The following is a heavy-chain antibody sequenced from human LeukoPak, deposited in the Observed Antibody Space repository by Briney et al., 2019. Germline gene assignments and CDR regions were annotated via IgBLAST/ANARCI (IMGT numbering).Heavy chain of an antibody. J-gene: IGHJ5*02. Sequence: PSETLSLTCTVSGGSISSGGYYWSWIRQHPGKGLEWIGYIYYSGSTDSNPSLKSRVTMSVDTSKNQFSMKLSSVTAADTAVYYCARGGTPITMIVVESDWFDPWGQGTRVTVSS. D-gene: IGHD3-22*01. CDR2: IYYSGST. CDR3: ARGGTPITMIVVESDWFDP. CDR1: GGSISSGGYY. V-gene: IGHV4-61*08.